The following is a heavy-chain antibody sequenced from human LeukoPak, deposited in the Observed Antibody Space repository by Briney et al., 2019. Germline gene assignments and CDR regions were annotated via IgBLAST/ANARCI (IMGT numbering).Heavy chain of an antibody. V-gene: IGHV3-64*01. CDR2: ISRNGRNT. D-gene: IGHD6-19*01. CDR1: GFTLSSYS. CDR3: ARVDSGSACAS. J-gene: IGHJ1*01. Sequence: GGSLRLSCAATGFTLSSYSMHWVRQAPGEGLEFVSAISRNGRNTYYANSVEGRFTISRDVSKNTLYLQMGSLRPEDMAVYYCARVDSGSACASWGQGILVTVSS.